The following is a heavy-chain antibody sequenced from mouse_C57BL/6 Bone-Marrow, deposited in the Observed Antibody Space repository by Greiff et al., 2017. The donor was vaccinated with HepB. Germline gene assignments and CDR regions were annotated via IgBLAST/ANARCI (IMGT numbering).Heavy chain of an antibody. CDR1: GYTFTDYN. J-gene: IGHJ1*03. D-gene: IGHD4-1*01. V-gene: IGHV1-18*01. CDR3: AKAHWEWYLDV. CDR2: IIPNNGGS. Sequence: VQLQQSGPELVKPGASVKIPCKASGYTFTDYNMDWVKQGHGKSLEWIGDIIPNNGGSIYNQKFKGKATLTVDKSSSTAYMELRSLTSEDTAVYYCAKAHWEWYLDVWGTGTTVTVSS.